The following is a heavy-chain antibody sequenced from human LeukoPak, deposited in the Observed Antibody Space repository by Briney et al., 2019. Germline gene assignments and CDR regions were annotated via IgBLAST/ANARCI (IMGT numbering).Heavy chain of an antibody. CDR3: ARGTYYVPTWAFDI. Sequence: PGGSLRLSCAASGFTFSSYWMSWVRQAPGKGLEWVANIKQDGSEKYYVDSVKGRFTISRDNAKNSLYLQMNSLRAEDTAVYYCARGTYYVPTWAFDIWGQGTMVTVSS. D-gene: IGHD3-10*02. V-gene: IGHV3-7*01. CDR1: GFTFSSYW. CDR2: IKQDGSEK. J-gene: IGHJ3*02.